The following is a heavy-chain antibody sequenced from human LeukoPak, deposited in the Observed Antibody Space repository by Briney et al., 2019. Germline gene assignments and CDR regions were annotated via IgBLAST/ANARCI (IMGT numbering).Heavy chain of an antibody. CDR3: ARDRGGSYSAIDY. J-gene: IGHJ4*02. CDR1: GFTFSSFS. CDR2: ISSSSSPI. D-gene: IGHD1-26*01. V-gene: IGHV3-48*04. Sequence: PGGSLRLSCAASGFTFSSFSMNWVRQAPGKGWDWASFISSSSSPIYYADSVKGRFTISRDNAKNSLYLQMNSLRTEGTAVYYCARDRGGSYSAIDYWGQGTLVTVYS.